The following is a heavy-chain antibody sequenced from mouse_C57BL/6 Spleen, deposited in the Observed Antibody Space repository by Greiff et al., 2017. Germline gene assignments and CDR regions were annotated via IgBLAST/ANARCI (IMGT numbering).Heavy chain of an antibody. CDR1: GFTFSDYG. CDR3: ARVSYCSSHY. Sequence: EVQGVESGGGLVKPGGSLKLSCAASGFTFSDYGMHWVRQAPEKGLEWVAYISSASSTIYYSDTVKGRFTLSRDHAKNTLFLQMTSLRSADTAMYYCARVSYCSSHYWGQGTTLTVSS. CDR2: ISSASSTI. V-gene: IGHV5-17*01. J-gene: IGHJ2*01. D-gene: IGHD2-10*01.